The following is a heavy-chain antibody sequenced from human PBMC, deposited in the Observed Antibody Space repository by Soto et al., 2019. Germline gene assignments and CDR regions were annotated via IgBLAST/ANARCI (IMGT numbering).Heavy chain of an antibody. Sequence: QVQLVESGGGVVQPGRSLRLSCAASGFTFSSYGMHWVRQAPGKGLEWVAVIWYDGSNKYYADSVKGRFTISRDNSKNTRYLQMNSLRAEDTAVYYCARDSGYSSSWSDYWGQGTLVTVFS. CDR3: ARDSGYSSSWSDY. CDR2: IWYDGSNK. D-gene: IGHD6-13*01. J-gene: IGHJ4*02. V-gene: IGHV3-33*01. CDR1: GFTFSSYG.